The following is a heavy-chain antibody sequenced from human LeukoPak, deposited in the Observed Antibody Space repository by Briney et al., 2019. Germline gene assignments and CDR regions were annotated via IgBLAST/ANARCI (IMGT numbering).Heavy chain of an antibody. CDR3: ARGSIVGATFDYFDY. CDR2: MNPNSGGT. Sequence: ASVKVSCKASGYTFTSYDINWVRQATGQGLEWMGWMNPNSGGTNYAQKFQGRVTMTRDTSISTAYMDLSRLRSDDTAVYYCARGSIVGATFDYFDYWGQGTLVTVSS. D-gene: IGHD1-26*01. CDR1: GYTFTSYD. J-gene: IGHJ4*02. V-gene: IGHV1-2*02.